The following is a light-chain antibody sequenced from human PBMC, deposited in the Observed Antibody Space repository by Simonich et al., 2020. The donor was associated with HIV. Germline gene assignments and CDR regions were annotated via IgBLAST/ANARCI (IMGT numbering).Light chain of an antibody. CDR1: QSVSSY. CDR3: QQYHSTPPT. Sequence: EIVLTQSPATLSLSPGERATLSCRASQSVSSYLAWYQQKPGQAPRLLIYDASNRATGIPTRFSGSGSGTDFTLTISSLQAEDVAVYYCQQYHSTPPTFGGGTKVEIK. V-gene: IGKV3-11*01. CDR2: DAS. J-gene: IGKJ4*01.